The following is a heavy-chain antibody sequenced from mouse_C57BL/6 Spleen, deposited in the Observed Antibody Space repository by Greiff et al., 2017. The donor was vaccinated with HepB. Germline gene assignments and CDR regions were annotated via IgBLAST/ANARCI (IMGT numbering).Heavy chain of an antibody. Sequence: DVKLVESGAELVRPGASVKLSCTASGFNIKDDYMHWVKQRPEQGLEWIGWIDPENGDTEYASKFKGKATITADTSSNTAYLQLSSLTSEDTAVYYCTTFGSSYAMDYWGQGTSVTVSS. D-gene: IGHD1-1*01. V-gene: IGHV14-4*01. J-gene: IGHJ4*01. CDR3: TTFGSSYAMDY. CDR2: IDPENGDT. CDR1: GFNIKDDY.